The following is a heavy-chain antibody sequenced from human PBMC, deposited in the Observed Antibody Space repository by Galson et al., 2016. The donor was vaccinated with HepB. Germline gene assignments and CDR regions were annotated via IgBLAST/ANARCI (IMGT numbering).Heavy chain of an antibody. J-gene: IGHJ4*02. D-gene: IGHD1-1*01. V-gene: IGHV2-5*01. CDR2: IYWNDDK. Sequence: PALVKPTQTLTLTCTFSGFSLSTSGVGVGWIRQPPGEALEWLALIYWNDDKRYSPSLKSSFSITKDTSKNQVVLTMPNMDPVDTATYYCSRRTLHAGHWTFDYWGQGTLVTVSS. CDR1: GFSLSTSGVG. CDR3: SRRTLHAGHWTFDY.